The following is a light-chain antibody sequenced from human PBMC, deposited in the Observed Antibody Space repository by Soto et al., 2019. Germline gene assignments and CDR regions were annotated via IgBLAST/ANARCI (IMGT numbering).Light chain of an antibody. CDR3: MQSVYCPPYT. CDR2: LVS. V-gene: IGKV2-30*01. Sequence: DVVLTQSPISLPVTLGQPASISCRSSHSLQYKDGNTYLHWFQQRPVQSPRRLIYLVSNRDSGVTERFRGSGSGSAYTLTISRVEADVVGVYDCMQSVYCPPYTFGQGTKLEIK. CDR1: HSLQYKDGNTY. J-gene: IGKJ2*01.